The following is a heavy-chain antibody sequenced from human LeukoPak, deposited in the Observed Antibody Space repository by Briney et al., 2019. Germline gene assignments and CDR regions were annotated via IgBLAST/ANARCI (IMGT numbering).Heavy chain of an antibody. CDR2: IKQDGSEQ. V-gene: IGHV3-7*01. J-gene: IGHJ4*02. CDR1: GFTFRSYW. CDR3: ARDWSDAYQVSIDF. D-gene: IGHD2-2*01. Sequence: PGGSLRLSCAASGFTFRSYWMSWVRQAPGKGLEWVANIKQDGSEQYYVDSLKGRFTISRDNAKNSLYLQMNSLRAEDTAVYYCARDWSDAYQVSIDFWGQGTLVTVSS.